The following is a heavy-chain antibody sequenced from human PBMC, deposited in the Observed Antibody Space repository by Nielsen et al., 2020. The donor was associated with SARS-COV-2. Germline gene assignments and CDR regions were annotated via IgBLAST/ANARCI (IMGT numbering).Heavy chain of an antibody. D-gene: IGHD3-10*01. V-gene: IGHV3-7*01. CDR3: AGGFAVQDV. Sequence: GESLKISCAASGFSFSSYWMNWVRQAPGRGLEWVANIKQDGSEKDYVDSVKGRFTISRDNAKNSLYLQMNSLRAEDTAVYYCAGGFAVQDVWGQGTTVTVSS. J-gene: IGHJ6*02. CDR1: GFSFSSYW. CDR2: IKQDGSEK.